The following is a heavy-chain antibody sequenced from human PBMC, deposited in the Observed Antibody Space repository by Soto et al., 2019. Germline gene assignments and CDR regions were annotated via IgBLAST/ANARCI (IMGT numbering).Heavy chain of an antibody. V-gene: IGHV4-4*02. J-gene: IGHJ5*02. CDR1: GGSISSSNW. Sequence: QVQLQESGPGLVKPSGTLSLTCAVSGGSISSSNWWSWVRQPPGKGLEWIGEIYHSGSTNYNPSLKSRVTISVDKSKNQFSLKLSSVTAADTAVYYCARSLGYCSGGSCYWFDPWGQGTLFTVSS. CDR2: IYHSGST. D-gene: IGHD2-15*01. CDR3: ARSLGYCSGGSCYWFDP.